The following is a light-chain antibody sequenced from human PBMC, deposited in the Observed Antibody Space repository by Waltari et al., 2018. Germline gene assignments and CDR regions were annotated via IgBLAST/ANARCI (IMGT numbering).Light chain of an antibody. V-gene: IGLV2-14*01. CDR3: TSYTSSSTLVV. Sequence: QSALTQPASVSGSPGQSITISCTGTSSDVGGYNYVSWYQQHPGKAPKLMIYDVTIRPSGVSNRFSGSKSGYTASLTNAGLQAEDEADYYCTSYTSSSTLVVFGGGTRLTVL. J-gene: IGLJ2*01. CDR2: DVT. CDR1: SSDVGGYNY.